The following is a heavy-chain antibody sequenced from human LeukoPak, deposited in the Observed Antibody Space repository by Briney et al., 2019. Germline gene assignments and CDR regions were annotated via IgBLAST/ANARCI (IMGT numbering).Heavy chain of an antibody. CDR1: GFTFSSYA. V-gene: IGHV3-23*01. CDR2: ISGSGGST. D-gene: IGHD6-19*01. J-gene: IGHJ4*02. Sequence: GSLRLSCAASGFTFSSYAMSWVRQAPGKGLEWVSAISGSGGSTYYADSVKGRFTISRDNSKNTLYLQMNSLRAEDTAVYYCAKVPINGIAVAPTDYWGQGTLVTVSS. CDR3: AKVPINGIAVAPTDY.